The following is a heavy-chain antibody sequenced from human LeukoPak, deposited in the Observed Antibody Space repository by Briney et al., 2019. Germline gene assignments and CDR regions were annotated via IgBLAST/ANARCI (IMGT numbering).Heavy chain of an antibody. V-gene: IGHV4-4*07. CDR1: GDSISTYY. J-gene: IGHJ4*02. CDR3: ARAYNNTWVFDY. CDR2: IYTSGST. D-gene: IGHD3-10*01. Sequence: NPSETLSLTCTVSGDSISTYYWNWIRQPAGKGLEWIGRIYTSGSTNQNPSLKSRVTMLVDTSKNQFSLKLRSVTAADTAVYYCARAYNNTWVFDYWGQGILVTVSS.